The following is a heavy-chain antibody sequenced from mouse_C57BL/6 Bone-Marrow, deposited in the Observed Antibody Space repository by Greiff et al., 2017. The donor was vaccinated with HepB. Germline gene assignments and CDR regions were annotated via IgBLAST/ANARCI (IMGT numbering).Heavy chain of an antibody. J-gene: IGHJ2*01. D-gene: IGHD1-2*01. Sequence: QVQLQQSGAELVKPGASVKMSCKASGYTFTTYPIEWMTQNHGKSLEWIGNFHPYNDDTKYNEKFKGKATLTVEKSSSTVYLELSRLTSDDSAVYDCARGITTAKFFYYFDYWGQGTTLTVSS. V-gene: IGHV1-47*01. CDR1: GYTFTTYP. CDR2: FHPYNDDT. CDR3: ARGITTAKFFYYFDY.